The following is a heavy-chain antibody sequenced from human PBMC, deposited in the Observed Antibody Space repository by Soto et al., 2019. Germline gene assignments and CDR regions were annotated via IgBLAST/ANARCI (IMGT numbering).Heavy chain of an antibody. CDR3: ARGSGYCSSTRCYTDFDY. Sequence: SVKVSCKASGGTFSSYAISWVRQAPGQGLEWMGGIIPIFGTANYAQKFQGRVTITADESTITAYMELSSLRSEDTAVYYCARGSGYCSSTRCYTDFDYWGQGTLVTVSS. V-gene: IGHV1-69*13. CDR1: GGTFSSYA. CDR2: IIPIFGTA. J-gene: IGHJ4*02. D-gene: IGHD2-2*02.